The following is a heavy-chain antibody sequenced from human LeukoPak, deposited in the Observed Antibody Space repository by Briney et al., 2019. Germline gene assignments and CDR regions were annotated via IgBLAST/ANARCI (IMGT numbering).Heavy chain of an antibody. CDR2: ISHSGTT. V-gene: IGHV4-38-2*02. CDR1: GYSITSDSY. CDR3: AKFGSTSGRGFDP. Sequence: SETLSLTCTVSGYSITSDSYWGGIRQPPGKGLEWIGTISHSGTTYYSPSLKSRVTISIDTSENHFSLDFTSVTATDTAVYYCAKFGSTSGRGFDPWGQGTLVTVSS. J-gene: IGHJ5*02. D-gene: IGHD2-2*01.